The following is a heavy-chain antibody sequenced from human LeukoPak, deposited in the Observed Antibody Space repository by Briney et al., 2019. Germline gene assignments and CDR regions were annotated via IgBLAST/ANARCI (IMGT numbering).Heavy chain of an antibody. Sequence: GGSLRLSCAASGFTFSNYSMHWVRQAPGKGLEWVAVIWHDGSNKYYADSVKGRFTISRDNSKNMLYLQMNSLRAEDTAVYYCANNFDYWGQGTLVTVSS. CDR1: GFTFSNYS. V-gene: IGHV3-33*06. CDR2: IWHDGSNK. CDR3: ANNFDY. J-gene: IGHJ4*02.